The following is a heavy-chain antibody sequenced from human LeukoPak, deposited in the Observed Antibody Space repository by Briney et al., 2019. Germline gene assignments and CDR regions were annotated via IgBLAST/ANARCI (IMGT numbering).Heavy chain of an antibody. Sequence: GASVNVSCKASVYTFTGYYMHWVRQAPGQGLEWMGWINPNSGGTNYAQKFQGRVTMTRDTSISTAYMELSRLRSDDTAVYYCARGPMVRGVITTTGFDPWGQGTLVTVSS. CDR1: VYTFTGYY. V-gene: IGHV1-2*02. CDR3: ARGPMVRGVITTTGFDP. D-gene: IGHD3-10*01. J-gene: IGHJ5*02. CDR2: INPNSGGT.